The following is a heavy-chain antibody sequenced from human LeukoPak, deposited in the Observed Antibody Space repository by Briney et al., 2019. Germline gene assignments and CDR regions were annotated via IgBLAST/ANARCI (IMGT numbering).Heavy chain of an antibody. CDR1: GGSISSYY. J-gene: IGHJ5*02. D-gene: IGHD3-10*01. CDR2: IYYSGST. V-gene: IGHV4-59*01. Sequence: PSETLSLTCTVSGGSISSYYWSWIRQPPGKGLEWIGYIYYSGSTNCNPSLKSRVTISVDTSKNQFSLKLSSVTAAGTAVYYCAKSLYGSGSYYNWFDPWGQGTLVTVSS. CDR3: AKSLYGSGSYYNWFDP.